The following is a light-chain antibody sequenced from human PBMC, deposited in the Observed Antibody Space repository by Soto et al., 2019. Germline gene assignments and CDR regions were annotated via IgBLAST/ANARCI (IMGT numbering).Light chain of an antibody. CDR1: GSSIGTNT. CDR3: AAWDGSLNNVL. CDR2: GDN. Sequence: QPVLTQPPSASGTPGQRVTISCSGSGSSIGTNTVNWYRQLPGTAPKLLIYGDNQRPSGVPDRFSGSKSGTSASLAISGLQSEDEADYYCAAWDGSLNNVLFGGVTKLTVL. V-gene: IGLV1-44*01. J-gene: IGLJ2*01.